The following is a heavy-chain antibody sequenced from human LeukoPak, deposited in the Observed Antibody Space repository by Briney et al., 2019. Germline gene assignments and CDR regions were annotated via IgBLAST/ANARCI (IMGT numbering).Heavy chain of an antibody. CDR3: ARLDEYSSSSRYYGMDV. V-gene: IGHV1-69*01. CDR1: VGTFSSYG. J-gene: IGHJ6*02. CDR2: IIPIFGTA. Sequence: GSSVRVSCEACVGTFSSYGISWVRQAPGHGLGWVGGIIPIFGTANYAQKFQGRVTMTADESTSTAYMELSSLRSEDTAVYYCARLDEYSSSSRYYGMDVWGQGTTVTVSS. D-gene: IGHD6-6*01.